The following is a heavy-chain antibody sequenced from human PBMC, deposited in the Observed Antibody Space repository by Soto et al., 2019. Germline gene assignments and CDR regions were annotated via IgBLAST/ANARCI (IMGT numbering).Heavy chain of an antibody. Sequence: QVQLVQTGAEVKKPGSSVKVSCKASGGTFSSYAISWVRQAPGQGLERMGGIIPIFGTANYAQKFQDRVTITADESTRTAYMELSSLRSEDTAVDYCAREGESAVTAFDYWGQGTLVTVSS. CDR1: GGTFSSYA. CDR2: IIPIFGTA. V-gene: IGHV1-69*01. CDR3: AREGESAVTAFDY. D-gene: IGHD3-10*01. J-gene: IGHJ4*02.